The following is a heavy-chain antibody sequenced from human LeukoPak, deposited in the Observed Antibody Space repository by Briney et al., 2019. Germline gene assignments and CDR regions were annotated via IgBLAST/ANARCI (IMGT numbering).Heavy chain of an antibody. CDR3: VKDVGGSYAFDY. J-gene: IGHJ4*02. CDR1: GFTFSRYA. V-gene: IGHV3-64D*09. D-gene: IGHD1-26*01. Sequence: GGSLRLSCSASGFTFSRYAMHWIRQAPGKGLEYVSGINDNGGRTHYGDSVKGRFSISRDNSKNTLHLQMSTLRAEDTALYYCVKDVGGSYAFDYWGQGILVTVAS. CDR2: INDNGGRT.